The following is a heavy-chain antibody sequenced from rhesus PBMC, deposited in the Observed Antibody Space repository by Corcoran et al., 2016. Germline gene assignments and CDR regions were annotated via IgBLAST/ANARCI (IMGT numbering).Heavy chain of an antibody. V-gene: IGHV4-106*01. D-gene: IGHD3-16*01. J-gene: IGHJ4*01. CDR2: IYGSGGDT. Sequence: QVQLQESGPGLVKPSETLSLTCAVSVGSISDDYYWSWIRQPPGKGMEWIGYIYGSGGDTNINPSLKNRVTSSIDTSKSQFSLKLSSVTAADTAVYYCARDSTIVVVKFWGQGVLVTVSS. CDR3: ARDSTIVVVKF. CDR1: VGSISDDYY.